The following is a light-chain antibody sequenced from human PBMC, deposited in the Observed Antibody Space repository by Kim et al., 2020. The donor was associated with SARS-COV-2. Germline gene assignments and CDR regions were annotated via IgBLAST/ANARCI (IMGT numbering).Light chain of an antibody. CDR2: DAS. CDR3: QQRSNWSYT. J-gene: IGKJ2*01. Sequence: SLSPGERATLSCRVSQSVSSYLAWYQQKPGQAPRLLIYDASNRATGIPARFSGSGSGTDFTLTISSLEPEDFAVYYCQQRSNWSYTFGQGTKLEI. CDR1: QSVSSY. V-gene: IGKV3-11*01.